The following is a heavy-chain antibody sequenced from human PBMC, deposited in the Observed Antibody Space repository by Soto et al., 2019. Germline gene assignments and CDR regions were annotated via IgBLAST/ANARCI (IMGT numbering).Heavy chain of an antibody. CDR2: IYNSGIT. D-gene: IGHD1-26*01. Sequence: PSETLSLTCTVSGGSITNFYWTWIRQPPGKGLEYIGFIYNSGITNYSPSLQSRVTISLDTSKNQFSLKLTSVTAADTAIYYCATSNTTCPGCYSWGQGTLVTVSS. CDR1: GGSITNFY. V-gene: IGHV4-59*08. J-gene: IGHJ5*02. CDR3: ATSNTTCPGCYS.